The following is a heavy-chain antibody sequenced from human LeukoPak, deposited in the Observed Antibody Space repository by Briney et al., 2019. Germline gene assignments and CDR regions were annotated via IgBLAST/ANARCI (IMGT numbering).Heavy chain of an antibody. J-gene: IGHJ3*01. V-gene: IGHV5-51*01. CDR3: ARPNITSYYDSRGYDAFDV. CDR1: GYSFTNYW. CDR2: INPGDSDT. Sequence: GESLKISCKGSGYSFTNYWIGWVRQMPGKGLEWMGIINPGDSDTRYSPSFQGQVTISADKSVSIAYLQWSSLKASDTAMYYCARPNITSYYDSRGYDAFDVWGQGTMVIVSS. D-gene: IGHD3-22*01.